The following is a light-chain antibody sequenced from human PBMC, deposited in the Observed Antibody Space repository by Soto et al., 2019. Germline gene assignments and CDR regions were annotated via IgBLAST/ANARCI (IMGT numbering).Light chain of an antibody. V-gene: IGKV3-15*01. CDR3: QQYNNWPET. J-gene: IGKJ1*01. CDR2: RTS. Sequence: DIVLTQSPATLSVSPGERVTLSCRASQSLSGNLAWYQRKPGQAPRLLIHRTSIRASGVPDRFSVSGAGTEFSLTISSLQSEDFAIYYCQQYNNWPETFGRGTKVEFK. CDR1: QSLSGN.